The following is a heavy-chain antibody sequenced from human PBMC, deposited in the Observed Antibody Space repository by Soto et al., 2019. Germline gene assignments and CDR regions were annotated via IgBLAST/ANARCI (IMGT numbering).Heavy chain of an antibody. D-gene: IGHD5-12*01. CDR1: GGTFSSYA. CDR2: IVPIVDTS. Sequence: QVQLVQSGAEVRQPASSVKVSCKTSGGTFSSYAISWVRQAPGQGLEWMGGIVPIVDTSTYAQKFQGRVMITEDESTSTVDMELSSLSYDDTAVYYCVRVVALRGYPDNWRQGTLVTVSS. J-gene: IGHJ4*02. V-gene: IGHV1-69*12. CDR3: VRVVALRGYPDN.